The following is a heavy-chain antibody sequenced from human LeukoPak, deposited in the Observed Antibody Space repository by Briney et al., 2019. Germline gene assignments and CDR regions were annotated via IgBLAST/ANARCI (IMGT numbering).Heavy chain of an antibody. J-gene: IGHJ6*03. CDR2: ISSSGSTI. CDR3: ARDRIVVVPADETYYYYYMDV. CDR1: GFTFSSYE. Sequence: GGSLRLSCAASGFTFSSYEMNWVRQAPGKGLEWVSYISSSGSTIYYADSVKGRFTISRDNAKNSLYLQVNSLRAEDTAVYYCARDRIVVVPADETYYYYYMDVWGKGTTVTVSS. V-gene: IGHV3-48*03. D-gene: IGHD2-2*01.